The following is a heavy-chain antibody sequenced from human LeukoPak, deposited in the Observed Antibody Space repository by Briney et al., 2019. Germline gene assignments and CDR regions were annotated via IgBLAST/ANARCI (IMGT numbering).Heavy chain of an antibody. D-gene: IGHD3-10*01. J-gene: IGHJ4*02. V-gene: IGHV1-8*02. CDR3: ARGRGYGSGSPAGY. CDR2: MNPNSGNT. CDR1: GYTFTGYY. Sequence: ASVKVSCKASGYTFTGYYMHWVRQAPGQGLEWMGWMNPNSGNTGYAQKFQGRVTMTRNTSISTAYMELSSLRSEDTAVYYCARGRGYGSGSPAGYWGQGTLVTVSS.